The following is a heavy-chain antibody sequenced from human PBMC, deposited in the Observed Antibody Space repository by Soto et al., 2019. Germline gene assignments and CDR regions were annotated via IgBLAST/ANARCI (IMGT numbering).Heavy chain of an antibody. CDR3: ARGRFYDY. V-gene: IGHV4-30-4*01. J-gene: IGHJ4*02. Sequence: QVQLQESGPGLVKPSETLSLTCTVSGGSISSGYYYWSWIRQPPGKGLEWIGYIYYSGSTYYNPSLQSRLLMSIDTSKHQFSLRLSSVTAADTAVYYCARGRFYDYWGQGILVTVSS. CDR1: GGSISSGYYY. CDR2: IYYSGST.